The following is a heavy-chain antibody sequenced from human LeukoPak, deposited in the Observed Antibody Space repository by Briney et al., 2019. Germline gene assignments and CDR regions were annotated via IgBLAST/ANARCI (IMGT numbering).Heavy chain of an antibody. Sequence: GESLKISCKGSGYSFPSYWIGWVRQMPGKGLECMGIIYPGDSDTRFIPSFQGQVTIPADKSISTGYLQWSSLKASDTAMYYCARIRGLWYYFDYWGQGALVTVSS. CDR2: IYPGDSDT. CDR1: GYSFPSYW. D-gene: IGHD3-16*01. V-gene: IGHV5-51*01. CDR3: ARIRGLWYYFDY. J-gene: IGHJ4*02.